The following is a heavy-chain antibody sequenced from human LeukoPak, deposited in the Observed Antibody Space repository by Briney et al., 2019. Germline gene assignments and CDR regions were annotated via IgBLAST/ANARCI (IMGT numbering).Heavy chain of an antibody. Sequence: PSETLSLTCTVSGGSISSYYWSWIRQPPGKGLEWIGYIYYSGSTNYNPSLKSRVTISVDTSKNQFSLKLSSVTAADTAVYYCARDREQLYGYWGQGTLVTVSS. CDR3: ARDREQLYGY. D-gene: IGHD6-13*01. J-gene: IGHJ4*02. V-gene: IGHV4-59*01. CDR1: GGSISSYY. CDR2: IYYSGST.